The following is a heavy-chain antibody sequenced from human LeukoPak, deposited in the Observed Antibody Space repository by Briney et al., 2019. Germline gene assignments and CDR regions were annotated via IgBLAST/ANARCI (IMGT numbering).Heavy chain of an antibody. D-gene: IGHD1-26*01. CDR2: IKAKAQGGTI. J-gene: IGHJ4*02. CDR1: GFTFINAW. CDR3: TTDGVGVEGATYDN. Sequence: GGSLRLSCAASGFTFINAWMAWVRQAPGKGLEWVGRIKAKAQGGTIEYAAPVKGRFTISRDDSKNTLYLQMNGLKTEDTAVYYCTTDGVGVEGATYDNWGQGTLVSVSS. V-gene: IGHV3-15*01.